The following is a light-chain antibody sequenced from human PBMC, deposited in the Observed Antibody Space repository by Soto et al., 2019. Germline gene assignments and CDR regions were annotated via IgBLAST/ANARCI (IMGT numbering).Light chain of an antibody. Sequence: QSALTQPASVSGSPGQSITISCTGTISDVGGYNYVSWYQQHPGKAPKLMIYEVSNRPSGVSNRFSGSKSGNTASLTISGRQAEDEADDYCSSYTSSSTVVFGGGTKLTVL. V-gene: IGLV2-14*01. J-gene: IGLJ2*01. CDR1: ISDVGGYNY. CDR3: SSYTSSSTVV. CDR2: EVS.